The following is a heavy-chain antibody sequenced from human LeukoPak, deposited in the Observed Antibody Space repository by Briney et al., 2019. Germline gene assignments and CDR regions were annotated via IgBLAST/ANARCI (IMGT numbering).Heavy chain of an antibody. CDR3: ARDGDGYNSPFDY. J-gene: IGHJ4*02. V-gene: IGHV3-30*04. D-gene: IGHD5-24*01. CDR1: GFTFSTYE. CDR2: ISYDGSNK. Sequence: GGSLRLSCAASGFTFSTYEMNWVRQAPGKGLEWVAVISYDGSNKYYADSVKGRFTISRDNSKNTLYLQMNSLRAEDTAVYYCARDGDGYNSPFDYWGQGTLVTVSS.